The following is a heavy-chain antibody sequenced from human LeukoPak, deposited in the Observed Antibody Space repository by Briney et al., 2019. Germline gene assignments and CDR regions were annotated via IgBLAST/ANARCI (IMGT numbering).Heavy chain of an antibody. CDR3: AKTQTNRYYYFDY. D-gene: IGHD1-26*01. V-gene: IGHV3-30*18. CDR1: GFTFSTYG. CDR2: ISYDGSDK. J-gene: IGHJ4*02. Sequence: GGSLRLSCAASGFTFSTYGMHWVRQAPGKGLEWVAIISYDGSDKYYSDSVKGRFTISRDNSKNTLYLQMNSLRPEDTAVYYCAKTQTNRYYYFDYWGQGTLVTVSS.